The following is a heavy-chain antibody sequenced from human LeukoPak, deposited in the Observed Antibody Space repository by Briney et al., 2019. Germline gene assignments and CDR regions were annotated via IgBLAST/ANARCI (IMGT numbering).Heavy chain of an antibody. CDR3: AKDSSTSNPYYGLDV. J-gene: IGHJ6*02. Sequence: GGSLRLSCAASGFIFSRYWMHWVRQAPGKGLEWVAVISHDGGNEYYADSVKGRFTISRDNSKNTLYLQMDSLRAEDTAVYYCAKDSSTSNPYYGLDVWGQGTTVTVSS. D-gene: IGHD4-11*01. CDR2: ISHDGGNE. V-gene: IGHV3-30*18. CDR1: GFIFSRYW.